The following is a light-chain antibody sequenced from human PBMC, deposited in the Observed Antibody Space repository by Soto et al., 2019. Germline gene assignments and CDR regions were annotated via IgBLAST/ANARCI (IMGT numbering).Light chain of an antibody. CDR1: STDVGRYNL. J-gene: IGLJ1*01. Sequence: QPVLTQPASVSGSPGQSITISCTGTSTDVGRYNLVSWYQKYPGKVPKVIIYEVNKRPSGVSNRFSVSKSGNTASLTISGLQADDEADYYCCSYAGSDTLGVFGTGTKLTVL. V-gene: IGLV2-23*02. CDR3: CSYAGSDTLGV. CDR2: EVN.